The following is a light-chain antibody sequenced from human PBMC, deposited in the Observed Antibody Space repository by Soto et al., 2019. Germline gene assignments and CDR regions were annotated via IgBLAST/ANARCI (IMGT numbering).Light chain of an antibody. V-gene: IGKV1-39*01. CDR1: QTINSY. CDR2: AAS. CDR3: QQSYSTFKT. J-gene: IGKJ1*01. Sequence: DVQMTQSPSSLSASVGDIVTITCRASQTINSYLNWYQQKPGTAPKLLIYAASSLKSGVPSRFSGSGSGTDFTLTISNLQPEDFATYYCQQSYSTFKTFGQGTKVESK.